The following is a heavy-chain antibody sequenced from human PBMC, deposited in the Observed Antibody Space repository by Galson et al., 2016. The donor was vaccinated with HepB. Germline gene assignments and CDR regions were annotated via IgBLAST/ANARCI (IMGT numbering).Heavy chain of an antibody. CDR3: ARQQWVRLGKGFYYGMDV. CDR1: GGSITSSSYY. J-gene: IGHJ6*02. V-gene: IGHV4-39*01. Sequence: SETLSLTCTVSGGSITSSSYYWGWIRQPPGKGLEWIGNIYYSGSTSYYNASLRSRLTMSVDTSKNQFSLNLNSVTAADTAVYYCARQQWVRLGKGFYYGMDVWGQGTAVTVSS. D-gene: IGHD5-12*01. CDR2: IYYSGSTS.